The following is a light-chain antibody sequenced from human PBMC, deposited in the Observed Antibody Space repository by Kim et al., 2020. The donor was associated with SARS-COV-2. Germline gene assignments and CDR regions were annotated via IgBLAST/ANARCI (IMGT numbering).Light chain of an antibody. CDR2: AAS. J-gene: IGKJ2*01. Sequence: DIQMTQSPSAMSASLGDRVTITCRASQGISNSLAWFQRKPGKVPQRLIFAASNLQSGVPSRFSGSGSGTEFALTISTLQPEDFATYYCLQYNTYPYTFGQGTKLEI. CDR1: QGISNS. CDR3: LQYNTYPYT. V-gene: IGKV1-17*03.